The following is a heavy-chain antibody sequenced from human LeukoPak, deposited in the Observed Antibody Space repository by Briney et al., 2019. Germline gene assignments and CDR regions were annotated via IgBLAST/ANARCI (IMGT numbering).Heavy chain of an antibody. CDR2: ISYDGSNK. J-gene: IGHJ6*03. D-gene: IGHD5-12*01. CDR3: ARDWAQKSGYSGYDYPDYYYYMDV. CDR1: GFTFSSYA. Sequence: GRSLRLSCAASGFTFSSYAMHWVRQAPGKGLEWVAVISYDGSNKYHADSVKGRFTISRDNSKNTLYLQMNSLRAEDTAVYYCARDWAQKSGYSGYDYPDYYYYMDVWGKGTTVTVSS. V-gene: IGHV3-30*01.